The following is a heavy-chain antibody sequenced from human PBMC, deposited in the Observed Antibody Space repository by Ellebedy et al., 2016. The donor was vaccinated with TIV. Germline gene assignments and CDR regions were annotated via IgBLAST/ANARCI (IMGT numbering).Heavy chain of an antibody. V-gene: IGHV3-23*01. D-gene: IGHD5-18*01. Sequence: GGSLRLXXAASGFTFSSYAMSWVRQAPGKGLEWVSGISYGGTDTYYADSVKGRFTISRDNSKNTLYLQMNSLRAEDTAVYYCARDRIQLWFDASDIWGQGTMVTVSS. CDR3: ARDRIQLWFDASDI. CDR1: GFTFSSYA. CDR2: ISYGGTDT. J-gene: IGHJ3*02.